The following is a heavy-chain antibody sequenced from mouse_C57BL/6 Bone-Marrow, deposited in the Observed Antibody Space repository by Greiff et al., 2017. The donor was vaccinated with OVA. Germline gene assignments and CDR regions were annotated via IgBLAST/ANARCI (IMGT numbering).Heavy chain of an antibody. V-gene: IGHV1-9*01. D-gene: IGHD2-5*01. CDR1: GYTFTGYW. CDR2: ILPGGGST. CDR3: AREYSNYGGFAY. J-gene: IGHJ3*01. Sequence: VQLQQSGAELMKPGASVKLSCKATGYTFTGYWIEWVKQRPGHGLEWIGEILPGGGSTNYTEKFKGKATFTADTSSNTAYMQLSSLATEDSAIYYCAREYSNYGGFAYWGQGTLVTVSA.